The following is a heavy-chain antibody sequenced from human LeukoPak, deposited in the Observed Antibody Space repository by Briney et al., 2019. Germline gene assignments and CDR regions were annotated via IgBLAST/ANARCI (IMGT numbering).Heavy chain of an antibody. J-gene: IGHJ4*02. Sequence: PGGSLRLSCAASGFTFSNHWMHWVRQAPGKGLMWVSRINRGGSRTDYADSVKGRFTISRDDAKNTLYLQLNSLRAEDTAVYFCARGGSDTAMAHDYWGQETLVTVSS. V-gene: IGHV3-74*01. CDR3: ARGGSDTAMAHDY. D-gene: IGHD5-18*01. CDR2: INRGGSRT. CDR1: GFTFSNHW.